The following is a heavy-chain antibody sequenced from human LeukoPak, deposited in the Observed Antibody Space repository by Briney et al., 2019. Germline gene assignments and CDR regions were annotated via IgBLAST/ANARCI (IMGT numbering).Heavy chain of an antibody. CDR1: GFTFSSYA. D-gene: IGHD2-2*01. CDR3: ARANCSSTSCYHGYFQH. CDR2: ISSNGGST. V-gene: IGHV3-64*01. Sequence: PGGSLRLSCAASGFTFSSYAMHWVRQAPGKGLEYVSAISSNGGSTYYANSVKGRFTISRDNSKNTLYLQMGSLRAEDMAVYYCARANCSSTSCYHGYFQHWGQGTLVTVSS. J-gene: IGHJ1*01.